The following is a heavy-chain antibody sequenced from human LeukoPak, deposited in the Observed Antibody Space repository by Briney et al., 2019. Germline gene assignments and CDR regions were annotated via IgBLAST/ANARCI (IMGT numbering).Heavy chain of an antibody. V-gene: IGHV3-30*18. CDR3: AKFRTTVGATIY. CDR1: GFTFSSYG. Sequence: GGSLRLSCAASGFTFSSYGMHWVRQAPGKGLEWVAVISYDGSNKYYADSVKGRFTISRDNSKNTLYLQMNSLRAEDTAVYYCAKFRTTVGATIYWGQGTLVTVSS. D-gene: IGHD1-26*01. CDR2: ISYDGSNK. J-gene: IGHJ4*02.